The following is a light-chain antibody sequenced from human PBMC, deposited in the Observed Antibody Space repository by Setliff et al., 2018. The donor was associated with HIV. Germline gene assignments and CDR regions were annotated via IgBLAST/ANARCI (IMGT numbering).Light chain of an antibody. CDR3: SSYTGSSTLEV. V-gene: IGLV2-14*03. J-gene: IGLJ1*01. Sequence: QSVLTQPASVSGSPGQSITISCTGTSSDVGAYNYVSWYQQHPGKAPKLMIYDVSNRPSGVSRRLSGSKSGNTASLTISGLQAEDEAAYYRSSYTGSSTLEVFGTGTKVTVL. CDR2: DVS. CDR1: SSDVGAYNY.